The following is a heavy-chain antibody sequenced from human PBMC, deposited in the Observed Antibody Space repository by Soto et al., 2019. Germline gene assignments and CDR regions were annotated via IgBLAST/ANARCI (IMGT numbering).Heavy chain of an antibody. V-gene: IGHV1-69*06. D-gene: IGHD3-22*01. CDR2: IIPIFGTA. CDR3: ACYYDSSGYPITYNWFDP. CDR1: GGTFSSYA. J-gene: IGHJ5*02. Sequence: SVKVSCKASGGTFSSYAISWVRQAPGQGLEWMGGIIPIFGTANYAQKFQGRVTITADKSTSTAYTELSSLRSEDTAVYYCACYYDSSGYPITYNWFDPWGQGTLVTVSS.